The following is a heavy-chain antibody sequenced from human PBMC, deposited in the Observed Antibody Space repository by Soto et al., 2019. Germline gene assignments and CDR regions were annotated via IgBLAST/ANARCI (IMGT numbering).Heavy chain of an antibody. Sequence: SETLSLTCDVYGGSFSRYYWNWIRQPPGKGLEWLGEINHSGSTNYNPSLESRVTISLDTSKTQFSLKLTSVTATDTAVYYCARGEGRLVGTWFDPWGQGTLVTVSS. CDR1: GGSFSRYY. J-gene: IGHJ5*02. CDR3: ARGEGRLVGTWFDP. CDR2: INHSGST. D-gene: IGHD5-12*01. V-gene: IGHV4-34*01.